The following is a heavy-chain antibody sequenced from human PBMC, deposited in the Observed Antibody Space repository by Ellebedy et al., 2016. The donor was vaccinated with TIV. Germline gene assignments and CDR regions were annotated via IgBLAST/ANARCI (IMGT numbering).Heavy chain of an antibody. CDR3: AGGGYSYGDYFDY. J-gene: IGHJ4*02. D-gene: IGHD5-18*01. V-gene: IGHV4-61*01. CDR1: GYSISSGYY. CDR2: IYYSGST. Sequence: SETLSLXXTVSGYSISSGYYWSWIRQPPGKGLEWIGYIYYSGSTNYNPSLKSRVTISVDTSKNQFSLKLSSVTAADTAVYYCAGGGYSYGDYFDYWGQGTLVTVSS.